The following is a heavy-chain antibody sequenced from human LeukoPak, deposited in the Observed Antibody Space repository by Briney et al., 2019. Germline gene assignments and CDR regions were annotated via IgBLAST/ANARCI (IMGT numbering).Heavy chain of an antibody. J-gene: IGHJ3*02. Sequence: PGGSLRLSCAASGFTFSSYGMHWVRQAPGKGLEWVAVIWNDGSNKYYADSVKGRFTISRDNSKNTLYLQMNSLRAEDTAVYYCARDTAMVTDDDAFDIWGQGTMVTVSS. V-gene: IGHV3-33*01. D-gene: IGHD5-18*01. CDR3: ARDTAMVTDDDAFDI. CDR1: GFTFSSYG. CDR2: IWNDGSNK.